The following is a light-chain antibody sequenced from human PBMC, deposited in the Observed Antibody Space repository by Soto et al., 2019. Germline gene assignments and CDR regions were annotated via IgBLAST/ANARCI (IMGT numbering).Light chain of an antibody. Sequence: EIVMTQSPATLSVSLGERATLSCRASQSVSSNLAWYQQKPGQAPRLLIYGASTRATGIPARFSGSGSGTDFTLTISSLEPEDFAVYYCQQRSNWPPTFGQGTRLEI. CDR3: QQRSNWPPT. CDR2: GAS. CDR1: QSVSSN. V-gene: IGKV3-11*01. J-gene: IGKJ5*01.